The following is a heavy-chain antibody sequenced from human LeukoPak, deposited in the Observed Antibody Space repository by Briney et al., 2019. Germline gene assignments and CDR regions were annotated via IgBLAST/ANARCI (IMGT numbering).Heavy chain of an antibody. V-gene: IGHV3-48*03. Sequence: GGSLRLSCAASKFSFSNYEMNWVRQAPGKGPEWIAYIDNAGGDIYYADSVKGRFTISRDNAKNSLYLQMNSLRVEDKAVYYCAREEKYSGSEFYYYYMDVWGKGTTVTVSS. CDR1: KFSFSNYE. J-gene: IGHJ6*03. CDR2: IDNAGGDI. D-gene: IGHD5-12*01. CDR3: AREEKYSGSEFYYYYMDV.